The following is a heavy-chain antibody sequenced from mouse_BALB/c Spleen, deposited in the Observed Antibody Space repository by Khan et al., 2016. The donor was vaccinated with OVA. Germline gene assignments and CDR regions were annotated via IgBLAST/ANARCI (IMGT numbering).Heavy chain of an antibody. CDR1: GFTFSTYA. CDR3: ARPPITTVVATSYWFFDV. D-gene: IGHD1-1*01. V-gene: IGHV5-9-3*01. J-gene: IGHJ1*01. CDR2: ISTGDTYT. Sequence: EVELVESGGGLVKSGGSLKLSCAASGFTFSTYAMSWVRQTPEKRLEWVATISTGDTYTYYPDSVKGRFTISRDNAKNPLYLPMSSLRSEDTAMYYCARPPITTVVATSYWFFDVGGAGTTVTVST.